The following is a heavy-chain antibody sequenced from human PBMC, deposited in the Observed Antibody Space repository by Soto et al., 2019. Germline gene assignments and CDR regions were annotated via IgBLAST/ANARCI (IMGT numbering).Heavy chain of an antibody. D-gene: IGHD3-10*01. CDR2: VIPILGAS. V-gene: IGHV1-69*08. Sequence: SVKVSCKASADTFTGYTVTWVRQAPGQGLEWVGRVIPILGASNFAQKFQGRVTISADKSTDTAYMVLTGLTSEDTAVYYCARSRGSYYSNFDSWGQGTLVTV. CDR1: ADTFTGYT. CDR3: ARSRGSYYSNFDS. J-gene: IGHJ4*02.